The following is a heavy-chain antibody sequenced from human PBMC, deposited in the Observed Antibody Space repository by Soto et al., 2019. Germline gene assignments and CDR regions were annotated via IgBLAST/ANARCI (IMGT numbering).Heavy chain of an antibody. J-gene: IGHJ4*02. V-gene: IGHV2-5*02. CDR2: IYWDYDK. Sequence: GLDLEWLALIYWDYDKRYSPSLKSRLTITKDTSKNQVVLTMTNMDPVDTATYYCAHRRHYDSSGGVFRYWGQGTLVTVSS. CDR3: AHRRHYDSSGGVFRY. D-gene: IGHD3-22*01.